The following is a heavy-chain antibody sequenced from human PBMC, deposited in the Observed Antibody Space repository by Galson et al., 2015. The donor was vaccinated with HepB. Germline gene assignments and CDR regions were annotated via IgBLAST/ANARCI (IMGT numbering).Heavy chain of an antibody. D-gene: IGHD3-22*01. J-gene: IGHJ6*02. CDR1: GFTFSSYG. CDR3: ARGPQGKRWLSPYYYYYGMDV. Sequence: SLRLSCAVSGFTFSSYGMHWVRQAPGKGLEWVAVIWYDGSNKYYADSVKGRFTISRDNSKNTLYLQMNSLRAEDTAVYYCARGPQGKRWLSPYYYYYGMDVWGQGTTVTVSS. CDR2: IWYDGSNK. V-gene: IGHV3-33*08.